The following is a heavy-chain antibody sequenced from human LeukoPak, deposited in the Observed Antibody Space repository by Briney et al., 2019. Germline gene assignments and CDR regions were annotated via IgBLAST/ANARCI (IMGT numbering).Heavy chain of an antibody. D-gene: IGHD6-13*01. Sequence: GGSLRLSCAASGFTFSYYAMSWVRQAPGKGLEWVSVISASGDATHYADSVKGRFTISRDNSKSTLYLQMNSLRAEDTAVYYCAKYGTAAAGSGYYFYGMDVWGQGTTVTVSS. J-gene: IGHJ6*02. CDR3: AKYGTAAAGSGYYFYGMDV. CDR1: GFTFSYYA. CDR2: ISASGDAT. V-gene: IGHV3-23*01.